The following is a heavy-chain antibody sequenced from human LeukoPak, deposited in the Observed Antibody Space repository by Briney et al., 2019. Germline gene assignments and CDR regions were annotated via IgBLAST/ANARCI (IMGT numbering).Heavy chain of an antibody. V-gene: IGHV1-46*01. Sequence: ASVKVSCKASGYTFTSYYMHWVRQGPGQGLEWMGIINPSGGSTSYAQKFQGRVTMTRDMSTSTVYMELSSLRSEDTAVYYCAIDRGYYDSSGPRGPVDVWGKGTTVTVSS. J-gene: IGHJ6*04. CDR1: GYTFTSYY. D-gene: IGHD3-22*01. CDR3: AIDRGYYDSSGPRGPVDV. CDR2: INPSGGST.